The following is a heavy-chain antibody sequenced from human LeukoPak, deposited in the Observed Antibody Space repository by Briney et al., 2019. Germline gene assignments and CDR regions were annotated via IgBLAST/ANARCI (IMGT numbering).Heavy chain of an antibody. Sequence: GGSLRLSCAASGFTFSSYAMSWVRQAPGKGLEWVSAISGSGGSTYYADSVKGRFTISRDNSKNTLYLRMNSLRAEDTAVYYCAKGGTTHYYYYMDVWGKGTTVTVSS. D-gene: IGHD1-1*01. V-gene: IGHV3-23*01. CDR3: AKGGTTHYYYYMDV. CDR1: GFTFSSYA. J-gene: IGHJ6*03. CDR2: ISGSGGST.